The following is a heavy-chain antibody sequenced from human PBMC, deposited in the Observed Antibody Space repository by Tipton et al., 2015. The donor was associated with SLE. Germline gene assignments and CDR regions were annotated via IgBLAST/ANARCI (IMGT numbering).Heavy chain of an antibody. V-gene: IGHV4-34*01. J-gene: IGHJ6*02. CDR3: ASYYSGCHGNYYGMDV. Sequence: TLSLTCAVYGGSFSGYYWSWIRQPPGKGLEWIGEINHSGSTNYNPSLKGRVTISVDTSKNQFSLKLSSVTAADTAVYYCASYYSGCHGNYYGMDVWGQGTTVTVSS. CDR1: GGSFSGYY. D-gene: IGHD5-12*01. CDR2: INHSGST.